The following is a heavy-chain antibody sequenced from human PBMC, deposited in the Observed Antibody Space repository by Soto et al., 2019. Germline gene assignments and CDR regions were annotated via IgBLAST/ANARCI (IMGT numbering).Heavy chain of an antibody. J-gene: IGHJ4*02. CDR2: IRSKFNNYAT. CDR1: GFTFSDSA. V-gene: IGHV3-73*01. CDR3: TRHLSDY. Sequence: GGSLRLSCAASGFTFSDSAMHWVRQASGKGLEWLGRIRSKFNNYATAYAASVKGRFIISRDDSKDTAYLLMSSLKTEDTAMNYCTRHLSDYWGQGTLVTVSS.